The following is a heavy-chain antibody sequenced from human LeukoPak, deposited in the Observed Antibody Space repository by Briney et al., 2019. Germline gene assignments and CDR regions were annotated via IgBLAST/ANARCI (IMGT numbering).Heavy chain of an antibody. J-gene: IGHJ3*02. Sequence: GGSLRLSCVASGFTVSTNHMNWVRQAPGRGLEWVSVIHNGGSTYYADSVKGRFTISRDNSKNTLYLQMNSLRAEDTAVYYCARDFLGGYCSSTSCYRPSAFDIWGQGTMVTVSS. CDR3: ARDFLGGYCSSTSCYRPSAFDI. CDR2: IHNGGST. CDR1: GFTVSTNH. V-gene: IGHV3-66*02. D-gene: IGHD2-2*02.